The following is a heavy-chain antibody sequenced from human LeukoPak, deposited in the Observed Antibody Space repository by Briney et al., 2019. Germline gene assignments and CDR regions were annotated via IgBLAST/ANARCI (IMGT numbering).Heavy chain of an antibody. J-gene: IGHJ5*02. CDR3: ATLKLSLSSGPKWFDP. Sequence: GESLKISCKGSGYSFTSFWIGWVRQMPGKGLEWMGIIYPGDSDTRYSPSFQGQVTISADKSISTAYLQWSSLKASDTAMYYCATLKLSLSSGPKWFDPWGQGTLVTVSS. D-gene: IGHD6-19*01. CDR2: IYPGDSDT. V-gene: IGHV5-51*01. CDR1: GYSFTSFW.